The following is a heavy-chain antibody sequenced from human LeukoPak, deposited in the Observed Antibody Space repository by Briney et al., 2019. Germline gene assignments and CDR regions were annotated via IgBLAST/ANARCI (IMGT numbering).Heavy chain of an antibody. V-gene: IGHV3-53*01. CDR3: ARSNGDWFPLEY. CDR1: GFTFHSHS. CDR2: IYSGGGT. Sequence: GGSLRLSCAASGFTFHSHSMSWVRQAPGKGLEWVSVIYSGGGTYYADSVKGRFTISRDNYKNTLYLQMNSLRAEDTAVYYCARSNGDWFPLEYWGRGTLVTVSS. J-gene: IGHJ4*02. D-gene: IGHD3-9*01.